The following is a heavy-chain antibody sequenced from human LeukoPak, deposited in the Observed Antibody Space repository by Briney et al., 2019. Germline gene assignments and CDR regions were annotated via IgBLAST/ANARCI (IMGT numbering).Heavy chain of an antibody. CDR2: ISSSSSTI. CDR3: AREYRGAYVRYFDY. Sequence: GGSLRLSCAASGFTFSSYSMNWVRQAPGKGLEWVSYISSSSSTIYYADSVKGRFTISRDNAKNSLYLQMNSLRAEDTAVYYCAREYRGAYVRYFDYWGQGTLVTVSS. D-gene: IGHD5-12*01. V-gene: IGHV3-48*04. J-gene: IGHJ4*02. CDR1: GFTFSSYS.